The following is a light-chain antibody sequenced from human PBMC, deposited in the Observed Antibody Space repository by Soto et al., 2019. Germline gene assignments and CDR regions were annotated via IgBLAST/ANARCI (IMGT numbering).Light chain of an antibody. J-gene: IGKJ5*01. V-gene: IGKV3-15*01. CDR1: QSVSSN. CDR2: GAS. Sequence: EIVMTQSPATLSASPGERATLSCRASQSVSSNLAWYHHKPGQAPRLLIYGASTRATGIPARFSGSGSGTDFTLTISSLQSEDFAVYYCQHYNHWPPITFGQGTRLDMK. CDR3: QHYNHWPPIT.